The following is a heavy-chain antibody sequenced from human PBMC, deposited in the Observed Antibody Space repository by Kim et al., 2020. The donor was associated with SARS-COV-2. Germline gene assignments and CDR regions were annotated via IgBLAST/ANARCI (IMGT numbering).Heavy chain of an antibody. CDR1: GYTFTSYA. J-gene: IGHJ4*02. Sequence: ASVKVSCKSSGYTFTSYAMHWVRQAPGQRLEXXGWTXXGNGXXKYSQKFQGRVTLXXDTSXSTAYMELGRLRSEXTAVYXCARXXIAAXLVNWXQGTLXTVSS. D-gene: IGHD6-6*01. CDR3: ARXXIAAXLVN. CDR2: TXXGNGXX. V-gene: IGHV1-3*01.